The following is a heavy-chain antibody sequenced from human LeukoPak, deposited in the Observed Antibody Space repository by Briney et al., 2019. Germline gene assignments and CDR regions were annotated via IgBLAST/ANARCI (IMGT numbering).Heavy chain of an antibody. J-gene: IGHJ5*02. D-gene: IGHD3-9*01. CDR2: IIPIFGTA. Sequence: AASVKVPCKASGGTFSSYAISWVRQAPGQGLEWMGGIIPIFGTANYAQKFQGRVTITADKSTSTAYMELSSLRSEDTAVYYCARSPHDILTGYYISWFDPWGQGTLVTVSS. V-gene: IGHV1-69*06. CDR3: ARSPHDILTGYYISWFDP. CDR1: GGTFSSYA.